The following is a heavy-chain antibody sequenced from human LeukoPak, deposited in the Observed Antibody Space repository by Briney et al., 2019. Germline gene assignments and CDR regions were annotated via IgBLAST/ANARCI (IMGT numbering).Heavy chain of an antibody. J-gene: IGHJ4*02. Sequence: SETLSLTCTVSGGSISSYYWSWIRQPPGKGLEWIGYIYYSGSTNYNPSLKSRVTISVDTFKNQFSLKLSSVTAADTAVYYCARQDGGNYFDYWGQGTLVTVSS. D-gene: IGHD4-23*01. CDR1: GGSISSYY. CDR3: ARQDGGNYFDY. V-gene: IGHV4-59*08. CDR2: IYYSGST.